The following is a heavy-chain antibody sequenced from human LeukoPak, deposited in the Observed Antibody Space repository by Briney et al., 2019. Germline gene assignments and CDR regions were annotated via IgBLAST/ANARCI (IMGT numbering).Heavy chain of an antibody. CDR2: ITSSSSYI. D-gene: IGHD6-6*01. J-gene: IGHJ4*02. CDR3: ARDRGAARPEDYFDY. CDR1: GFTFSSYN. V-gene: IGHV3-21*01. Sequence: PGGSLRLSCAASGFTFSSYNMNWVRQAPGKGLEWVSSITSSSSYIYYADSVKGRFTISRDNAKNSLYLQMNSLRAEDTAVYYCARDRGAARPEDYFDYWGQGTLVTVSS.